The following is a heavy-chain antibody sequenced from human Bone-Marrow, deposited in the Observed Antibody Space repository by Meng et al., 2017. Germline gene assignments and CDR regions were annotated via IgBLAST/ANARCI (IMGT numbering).Heavy chain of an antibody. CDR2: INHSGST. CDR3: ARGGVRGGIDY. J-gene: IGHJ4*02. V-gene: IGHV4-34*01. D-gene: IGHD3-10*01. Sequence: QVTLQQWGAGPLEHSDTPSPSCGVYGGSFSGDHWSWARRAAGKGVEWIGEINHSGSTNYNPSLKSRVTISVDTSKNQFSLKLSSVTAADTAVYDCARGGVRGGIDYWGQGTLVTVSS. CDR1: GGSFSGDH.